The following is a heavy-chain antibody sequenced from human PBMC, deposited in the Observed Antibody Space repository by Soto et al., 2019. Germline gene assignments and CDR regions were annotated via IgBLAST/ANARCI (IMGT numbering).Heavy chain of an antibody. CDR3: ARGRKGSKLVRFGYFDL. D-gene: IGHD6-6*01. CDR1: GGTFSSYA. J-gene: IGHJ2*01. CDR2: IIPIFGTA. V-gene: IGHV1-69*13. Sequence: SVKVSCKASGGTFSSYAISWVRQAPGQGLEWMGGIIPIFGTANYAQKFQGRVTITADESTSTAYMELSSLRSEDAAVYYCARGRKGSKLVRFGYFDLWGRGTLVTVSS.